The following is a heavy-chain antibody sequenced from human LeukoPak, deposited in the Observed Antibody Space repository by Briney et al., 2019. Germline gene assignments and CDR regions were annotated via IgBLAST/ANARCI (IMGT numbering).Heavy chain of an antibody. CDR2: INRSGST. D-gene: IGHD5-18*01. V-gene: IGHV4-34*01. CDR3: AREWVTGSGYDY. CDR1: GGSFSGYY. J-gene: IGHJ4*02. Sequence: SETLSLTCAVYGGSFSGYYWSWIRQPPGKGLEWIGEINRSGSTNSNPSLKSRVTISADTSKNQFSLKLSSVTAADTAVYYCAREWVTGSGYDYWGQGTLVTVSS.